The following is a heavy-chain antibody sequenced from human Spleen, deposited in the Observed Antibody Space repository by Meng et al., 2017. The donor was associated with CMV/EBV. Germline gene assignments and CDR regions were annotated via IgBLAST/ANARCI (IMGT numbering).Heavy chain of an antibody. J-gene: IGHJ6*02. CDR3: ARMVAYDYWSDKRMDA. CDR2: NTERGRT. CDR1: GGTFSGYF. V-gene: IGHV4-34*01. Sequence: GSLRLSCAVYGGTFSGYFWTWIRQPPGKGLEWIGENTERGRTNYNPSLKSRVIISVDRSKNQFSLKLSSVTAADTAVYYCARMVAYDYWSDKRMDAWGRGTTVTVSS. D-gene: IGHD3-3*01.